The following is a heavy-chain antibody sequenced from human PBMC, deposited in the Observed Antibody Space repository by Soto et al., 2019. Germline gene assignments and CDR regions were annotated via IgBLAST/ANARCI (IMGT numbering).Heavy chain of an antibody. J-gene: IGHJ4*02. Sequence: ASVQVSCKVSGYTLTELSMHWVRQAPGKGLEWMGGFDPEDGETIYAQKFQGRVTMTEDTSTDTAYMELSSLRSEDTAVYYCATRETTMIVGTFDYWGQGTLVTVSS. D-gene: IGHD3-22*01. CDR3: ATRETTMIVGTFDY. V-gene: IGHV1-24*01. CDR2: FDPEDGET. CDR1: GYTLTELS.